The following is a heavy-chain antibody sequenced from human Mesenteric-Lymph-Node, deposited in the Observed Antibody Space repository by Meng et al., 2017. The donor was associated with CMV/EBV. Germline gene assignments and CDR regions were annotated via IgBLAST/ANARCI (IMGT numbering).Heavy chain of an antibody. CDR3: ARFSYFGPGSPHNWFDP. CDR2: LSYSWNT. Sequence: SGGFYWSWIRQRPGKGLEWIGHLSYSWNTYYNSSLKSRVAISADTSNKQFSLRLSSVTAADTAVYYCARFSYFGPGSPHNWFDPWGQGILVTVSS. CDR1: SGGFY. J-gene: IGHJ5*02. D-gene: IGHD3-10*01. V-gene: IGHV4-31*02.